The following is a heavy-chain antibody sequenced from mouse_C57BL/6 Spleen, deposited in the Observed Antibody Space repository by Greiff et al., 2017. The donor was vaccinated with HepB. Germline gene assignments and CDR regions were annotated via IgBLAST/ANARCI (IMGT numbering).Heavy chain of an antibody. J-gene: IGHJ1*03. CDR1: GFTFTDYY. D-gene: IGHD1-1*01. V-gene: IGHV7-3*01. Sequence: EVKLVESGGGLVQPGGSLSLSCAASGFTFTDYYMSWVRQPPGKALEWLGFIRNKANGYTTEYSASVKGRFTISGDNSQCILYLQMNAVGAEDSATYDCARDYGSSCWYFDVWGTGTTVTVSS. CDR3: ARDYGSSCWYFDV. CDR2: IRNKANGYTT.